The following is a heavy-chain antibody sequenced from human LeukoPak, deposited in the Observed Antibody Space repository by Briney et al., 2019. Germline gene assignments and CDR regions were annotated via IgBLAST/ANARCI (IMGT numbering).Heavy chain of an antibody. Sequence: ASVKVSCKASGYTFTSYDINWVRQATGQGLEWMGWMNPNSGNTGYAQKFQGRVTMTRHMSTSTVYMELSSLRSEDTAVYYCARADYYYGSGSRYNWFDPWGQGTLVTVSS. CDR3: ARADYYYGSGSRYNWFDP. D-gene: IGHD3-10*01. CDR1: GYTFTSYD. J-gene: IGHJ5*02. V-gene: IGHV1-8*02. CDR2: MNPNSGNT.